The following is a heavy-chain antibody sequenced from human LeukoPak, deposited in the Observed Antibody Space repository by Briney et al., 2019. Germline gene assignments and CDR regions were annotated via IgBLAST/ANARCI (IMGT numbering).Heavy chain of an antibody. V-gene: IGHV3-53*01. Sequence: GGSLRLSCAVSGFTVSSNYMSWVRQAPGKGLEWVSVIYSGGSTYYADSVKGRFTISRDNSKNTLYLQMNSLRAEDTAVYYCARDGFSSGYPYDAFDIWGQGTTVTVSS. J-gene: IGHJ3*02. CDR1: GFTVSSNY. D-gene: IGHD3-22*01. CDR2: IYSGGST. CDR3: ARDGFSSGYPYDAFDI.